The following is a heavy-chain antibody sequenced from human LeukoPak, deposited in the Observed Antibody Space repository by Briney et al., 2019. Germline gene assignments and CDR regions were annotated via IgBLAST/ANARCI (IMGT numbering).Heavy chain of an antibody. CDR1: GFTFSSYT. V-gene: IGHV3-48*01. D-gene: IGHD3-9*01. Sequence: GGSLRLSCAASGFTFSSYTMNWVRQAPGKGLEWVAYIGSSSSTIYYADPVKGRFTISRDNAKNSLYLQMSSLRAEDTAVYYCAREYILPGYYQIDYWGQGTLVTVSS. CDR3: AREYILPGYYQIDY. CDR2: IGSSSSTI. J-gene: IGHJ4*02.